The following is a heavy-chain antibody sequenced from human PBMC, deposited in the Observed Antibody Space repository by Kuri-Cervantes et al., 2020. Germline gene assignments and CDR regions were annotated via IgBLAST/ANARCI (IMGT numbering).Heavy chain of an antibody. CDR3: ARDGATVTTTYYYGMDV. Sequence: GESLKISCAASGFTFSGYGMHWVRQAPGKGLEWVAVISYDGSNKYYADSVKGRFTISRDNSKNTLYLQMNSLRAEDTAVYYCARDGATVTTTYYYGMDVWGQGTTVTVSS. J-gene: IGHJ6*02. D-gene: IGHD4-17*01. CDR2: ISYDGSNK. CDR1: GFTFSGYG. V-gene: IGHV3-30*03.